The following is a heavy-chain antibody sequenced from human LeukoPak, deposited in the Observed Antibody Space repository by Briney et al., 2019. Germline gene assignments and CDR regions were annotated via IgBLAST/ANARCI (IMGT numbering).Heavy chain of an antibody. D-gene: IGHD2-15*01. J-gene: IGHJ1*01. V-gene: IGHV3-33*01. Sequence: GGSLRLSCAASGFTFSSYGMHWVRQAPGKGLEWVAVIWYDGSNKHYADSVKGRFTISRDNSKNTLYLQMNSLRAEDTAVYYCARDRGGYCSGGSCYSLQHWGQGTLVTVSS. CDR3: ARDRGGYCSGGSCYSLQH. CDR2: IWYDGSNK. CDR1: GFTFSSYG.